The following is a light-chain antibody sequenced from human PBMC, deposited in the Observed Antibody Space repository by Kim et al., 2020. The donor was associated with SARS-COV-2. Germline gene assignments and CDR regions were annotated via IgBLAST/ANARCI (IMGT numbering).Light chain of an antibody. V-gene: IGLV2-23*02. J-gene: IGLJ2*01. CDR2: EVS. Sequence: QSVLTQPASVSGSPGQSITFSCTGTSSDVGSYNLVSWYQQHPGKAPKLMIYEVSKRPSGVSNRFSGSKSGNTASLTISGLQAEDEADYYCCSYAGSSTFVVFGGGTQLTVL. CDR1: SSDVGSYNL. CDR3: CSYAGSSTFVV.